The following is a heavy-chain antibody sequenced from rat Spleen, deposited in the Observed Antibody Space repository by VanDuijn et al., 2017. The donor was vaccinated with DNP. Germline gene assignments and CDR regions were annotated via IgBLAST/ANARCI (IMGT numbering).Heavy chain of an antibody. V-gene: IGHV5-25*01. D-gene: IGHD1-7*01. CDR2: ISTVGDNS. CDR1: GFTFSSYW. Sequence: EVQLVESGGGLVQPGRSLKLSCVASGFTFSSYWMFWIRQAPTKGLEWVASISTVGDNSVYRDSVKGRFTISRENAKSTLYLQMDSLRSEDTATYGGARHGGGMDYWGEGVMVTVSS. J-gene: IGHJ2*01. CDR3: ARHGGGMDY.